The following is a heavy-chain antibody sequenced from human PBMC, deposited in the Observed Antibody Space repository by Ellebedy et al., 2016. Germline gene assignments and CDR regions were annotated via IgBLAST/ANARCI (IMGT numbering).Heavy chain of an antibody. Sequence: SETLSLTCAVYGGSFSGYYWSWIRQPPGKGLEWIGEINHSGSTNYNPSLKSRVTISVDTSKNQFSLKLSSVTAADTAVYYCARGGYYYDSSGYHRHDYWGQGTLVTVSS. D-gene: IGHD3-22*01. CDR1: GGSFSGYY. CDR2: INHSGST. J-gene: IGHJ4*02. CDR3: ARGGYYYDSSGYHRHDY. V-gene: IGHV4-34*01.